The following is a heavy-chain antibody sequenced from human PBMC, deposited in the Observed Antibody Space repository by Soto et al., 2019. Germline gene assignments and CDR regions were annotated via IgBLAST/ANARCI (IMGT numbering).Heavy chain of an antibody. CDR2: ISGYNGDT. Sequence: QGQLVQSGAEVKKPGASVKVSCKASGYTFTRYGISWVRQAPGQGLEWMGWISGYNGDTNYAQKFQGRVTMTVDTSTTTEFMELRSLTSDDRAVYYCAKNGQPPYYYYGMDVWGQGTTVTVSS. CDR1: GYTFTRYG. J-gene: IGHJ6*02. D-gene: IGHD2-8*01. V-gene: IGHV1-18*01. CDR3: AKNGQPPYYYYGMDV.